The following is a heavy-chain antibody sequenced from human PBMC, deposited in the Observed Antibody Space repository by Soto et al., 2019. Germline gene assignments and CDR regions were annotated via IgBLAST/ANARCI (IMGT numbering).Heavy chain of an antibody. CDR2: INHSGST. CDR1: GGSFSGYY. D-gene: IGHD3-3*01. Sequence: SETLSLTCAVYGGSFSGYYWSWIRQPPGKGLEWIGEINHSGSTNYNPSLKSRVTISVDTSKNQFSLKLSSVTAADTAVYYCARDGGFWNGGHYYYNGMDVWGQGTAVTVSS. V-gene: IGHV4-34*01. J-gene: IGHJ6*02. CDR3: ARDGGFWNGGHYYYNGMDV.